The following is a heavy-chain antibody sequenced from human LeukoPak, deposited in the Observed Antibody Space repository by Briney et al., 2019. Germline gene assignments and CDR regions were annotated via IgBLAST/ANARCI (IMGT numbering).Heavy chain of an antibody. V-gene: IGHV3-21*01. J-gene: IGHJ4*02. D-gene: IGHD2-2*01. CDR3: ARAGHCSSTSCYFDY. CDR2: ISSSSSYI. CDR1: GFTFSSYS. Sequence: TGGSLRLSCAASGFTFSSYSMNWVRQAPGKGLEWVSSISSSSSYIYYADSVRGRFTISRDNAKNSLYLQMNSLRAEDTAVYYCARAGHCSSTSCYFDYWGQGTLVTVSS.